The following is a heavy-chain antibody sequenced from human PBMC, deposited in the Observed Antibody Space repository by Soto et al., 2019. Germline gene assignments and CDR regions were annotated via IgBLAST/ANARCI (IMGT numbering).Heavy chain of an antibody. D-gene: IGHD5-18*01. CDR3: ATESGSTYGYFDY. Sequence: SETVSLTCTVSGGSVSSGGDYWSWIRESPGKGLEWIGYISGSGSTSYNPSLKNRLTMSVDRSKNQFTLRRTSVTAADTAVYFCATESGSTYGYFDYWGQGTQVTVS. J-gene: IGHJ4*02. V-gene: IGHV4-30-4*01. CDR2: ISGSGST. CDR1: GGSVSSGGDY.